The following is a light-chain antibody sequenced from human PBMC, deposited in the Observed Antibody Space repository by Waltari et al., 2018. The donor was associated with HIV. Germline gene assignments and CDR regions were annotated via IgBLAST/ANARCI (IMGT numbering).Light chain of an antibody. Sequence: QSPRTQPPSAPGAPGQRVTTSCTGSSPNTGAGYDVHRYQHLPGTAPKLLIYGNNNRPSGVPDRFSGSTSGTSAALAISGLQAEDEADFYCQSYDSSLSGVVFGGGTKLTVL. CDR2: GNN. CDR1: SPNTGAGYD. J-gene: IGLJ2*01. V-gene: IGLV1-40*01. CDR3: QSYDSSLSGVV.